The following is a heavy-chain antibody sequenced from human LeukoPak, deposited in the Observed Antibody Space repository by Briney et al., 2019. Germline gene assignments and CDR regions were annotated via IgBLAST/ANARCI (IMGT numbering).Heavy chain of an antibody. J-gene: IGHJ4*02. CDR3: ARDFSYYDFWSGPIDY. V-gene: IGHV3-11*04. CDR2: ITSNGKSV. D-gene: IGHD3-3*01. Sequence: GGSLRLSCAASGFTFSDYYMGWIRQAPGKGLEWVSYITSNGKSVYYAASVKGRFTISRDNAKNSLYLQVNSLTAEDTAVYYCARDFSYYDFWSGPIDYWGQGTLVTVSS. CDR1: GFTFSDYY.